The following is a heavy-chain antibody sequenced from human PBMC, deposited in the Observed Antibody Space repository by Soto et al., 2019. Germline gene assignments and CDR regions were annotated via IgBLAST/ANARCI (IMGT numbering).Heavy chain of an antibody. D-gene: IGHD6-19*01. CDR3: AREGMAYSSLGYYFDY. Sequence: SVKVSCKASGGTFSSYAISWVRQAPGQGLEWMGGIIPIFGTANYAQKFQGRVTITADESTSTAYMELSSLRSEDTAVYYCAREGMAYSSLGYYFDYWGQGTLVTVSS. CDR2: IIPIFGTA. CDR1: GGTFSSYA. J-gene: IGHJ4*02. V-gene: IGHV1-69*13.